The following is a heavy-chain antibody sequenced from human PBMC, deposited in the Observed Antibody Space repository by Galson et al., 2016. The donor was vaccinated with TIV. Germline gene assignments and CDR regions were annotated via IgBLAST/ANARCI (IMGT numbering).Heavy chain of an antibody. CDR3: ARVPTKTFDFWSGYDNSFCMDV. CDR2: ISGYNGNK. CDR1: GYTLSSYS. J-gene: IGHJ4*02. V-gene: IGHV1-18*01. D-gene: IGHD3-3*01. Sequence: SVKVSCKASGYTLSSYSISWVRQAPGQGLEWLGWISGYNGNKNYAQKFQGRVTMTTDTSTSTAYMELRSLRSDDTAVYYCARVPTKTFDFWSGYDNSFCMDVWGQGTLVTVSS.